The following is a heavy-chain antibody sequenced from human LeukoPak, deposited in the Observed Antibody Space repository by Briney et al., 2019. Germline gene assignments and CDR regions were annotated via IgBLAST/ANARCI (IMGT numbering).Heavy chain of an antibody. CDR3: ARDPRGSHNYYYYMDV. J-gene: IGHJ6*03. D-gene: IGHD6-13*01. CDR1: GFTLSSYG. CDR2: IWYDGSHD. V-gene: IGHV3-30*02. Sequence: GGSQRLSCAASGFTLSSYGMHWVRQAPGKGLEWVAFIWYDGSHDYYADSVKGRFTISRDNSQNMLYLQLNRLRDEDTAVYYCARDPRGSHNYYYYMDVWGKGTTVTVSS.